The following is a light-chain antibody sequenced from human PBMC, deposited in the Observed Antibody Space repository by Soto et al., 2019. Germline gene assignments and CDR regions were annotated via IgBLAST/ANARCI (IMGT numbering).Light chain of an antibody. V-gene: IGKV3D-15*01. CDR2: GAS. CDR3: QQSYSSPPT. J-gene: IGKJ1*01. Sequence: EILMTQSPATLSVSPGERATLSCRASQSVISHLAWYQQKPGQAPRLLIYGASSRATGIPDRFSGSGSGTDFTLTISSLQPEDFATYYCQQSYSSPPTFGQGTKVDIK. CDR1: QSVISH.